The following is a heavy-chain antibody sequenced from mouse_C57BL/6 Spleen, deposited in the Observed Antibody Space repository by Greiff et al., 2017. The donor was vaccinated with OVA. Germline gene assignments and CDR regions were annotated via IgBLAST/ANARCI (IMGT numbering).Heavy chain of an antibody. CDR3: VREEGYFDY. J-gene: IGHJ2*01. Sequence: GGGLVQPKGSLKLSCAASGFSFNTYAMNWVRQAPGKGLEWVARIRSKSNNYATYYADSVKDRFTISRDDSESMLYLQMNNLKTEDTAMYYCVREEGYFDYWGQGTTLTVSS. CDR1: GFSFNTYA. CDR2: IRSKSNNYAT. V-gene: IGHV10-1*01.